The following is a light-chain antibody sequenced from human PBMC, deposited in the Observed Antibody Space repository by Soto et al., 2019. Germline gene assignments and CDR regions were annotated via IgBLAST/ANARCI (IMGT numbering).Light chain of an antibody. CDR3: SSYTSSSSSFV. J-gene: IGLJ1*01. CDR2: EVS. V-gene: IGLV2-14*01. CDR1: SSDVGNYNY. Sequence: QSVLTQPASVSGSPGQSITISCTGTSSDVGNYNYVSWYQQHPGTAPKPMIYEVSSRPSGVSNRFSGSKSGNTASLTISGLQAEDEAYYYCSSYTSSSSSFVFGGGTKVTVL.